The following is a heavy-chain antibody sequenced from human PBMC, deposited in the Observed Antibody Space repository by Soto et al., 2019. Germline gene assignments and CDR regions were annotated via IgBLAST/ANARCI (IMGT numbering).Heavy chain of an antibody. D-gene: IGHD1-26*01. CDR2: INHSGST. J-gene: IGHJ4*02. V-gene: IGHV4-34*01. CDR3: ARGTFIRRERTFDY. Sequence: QVQLQQWGAGLLKPSETLSLTCAVYGGSFSGYYWSWIRQPPGKGLEWIGEINHSGSTNYNPSLKSRVTISVDTSKTQVSMKLSSVTAADTAVYYCARGTFIRRERTFDYWGQGTLVTVSS. CDR1: GGSFSGYY.